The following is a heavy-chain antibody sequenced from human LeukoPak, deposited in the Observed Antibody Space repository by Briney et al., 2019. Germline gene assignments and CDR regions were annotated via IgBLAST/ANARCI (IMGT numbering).Heavy chain of an antibody. J-gene: IGHJ6*03. CDR2: IYTSGST. V-gene: IGHV4-4*07. Sequence: SETLSLTCTVSGGSISSYYWSWIRQPAGKGLEWIGRIYTSGSTNYNPSLKSRVTMSVDTSKNQFSLKLSSVTAADTAVYYCAREVNMVRGVIIMKYYYYYYMDVWGKGTTVTVSS. D-gene: IGHD3-10*01. CDR3: AREVNMVRGVIIMKYYYYYYMDV. CDR1: GGSISSYY.